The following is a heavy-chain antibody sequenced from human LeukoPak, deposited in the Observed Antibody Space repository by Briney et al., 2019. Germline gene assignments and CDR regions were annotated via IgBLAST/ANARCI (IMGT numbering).Heavy chain of an antibody. J-gene: IGHJ4*02. CDR2: IDGGGTNT. CDR1: GFTFKRYH. V-gene: IGHV3-23*01. D-gene: IGHD4-17*01. Sequence: GGSLRLSCAASGFTFKRYHMSWVRQAPGKGLDWVSSIDGGGTNTYYADSVKGRFTISRDNSKNTLYLQMNSLRAEDTAVYYCARNDYGATLGAFDYWGQGTLVTVSS. CDR3: ARNDYGATLGAFDY.